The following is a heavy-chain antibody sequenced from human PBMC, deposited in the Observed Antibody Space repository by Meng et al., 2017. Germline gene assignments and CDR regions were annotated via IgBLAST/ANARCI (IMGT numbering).Heavy chain of an antibody. Sequence: GESLKISCAASGFTFDDYTMHWVRQAPEKGLEWVSLISWDGGSTYYADSVKGRFTISRDNSKNSLYLQMNSLRTEDTALYYCAKDSVSVAGTLYAPLNYWGQGTLVTVSS. CDR1: GFTFDDYT. J-gene: IGHJ4*02. CDR2: ISWDGGST. V-gene: IGHV3-43*01. CDR3: AKDSVSVAGTLYAPLNY. D-gene: IGHD6-19*01.